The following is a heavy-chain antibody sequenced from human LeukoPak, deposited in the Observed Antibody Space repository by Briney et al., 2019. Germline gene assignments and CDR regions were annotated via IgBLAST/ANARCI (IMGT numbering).Heavy chain of an antibody. CDR2: IYYSGST. Sequence: SETLSLTCTVSGGSISSGGYYWSWIRQHPGKGLEWIGYIYYSGSTYYNPSLKSRVTISVDTSKNQFSLKLSSVTAADTAVYYCARRGLVVVTAIDYWGQGTLVTVSS. CDR3: ARRGLVVVTAIDY. D-gene: IGHD2-21*02. CDR1: GGSISSGGYY. V-gene: IGHV4-31*03. J-gene: IGHJ4*02.